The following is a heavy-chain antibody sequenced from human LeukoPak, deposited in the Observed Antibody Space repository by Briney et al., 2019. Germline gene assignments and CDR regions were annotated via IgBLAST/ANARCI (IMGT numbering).Heavy chain of an antibody. CDR1: GFSISDYY. CDR3: KRQRRGTYYAFDS. J-gene: IGHJ4*02. V-gene: IGHV3-11*01. D-gene: IGHD3-16*01. CDR2: ITSGGAST. Sequence: GGSLRLSCDASGFSISDYYMSWIRQSPGKGLEWISYITSGGASTNYADSVKGRFTISRDKAKNSVALQLNSLGAEDTAVYYFKRQRRGTYYAFDSGGQGTLVNGSS.